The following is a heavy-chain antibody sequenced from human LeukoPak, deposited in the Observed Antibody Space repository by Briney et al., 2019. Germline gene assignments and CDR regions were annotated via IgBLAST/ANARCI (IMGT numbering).Heavy chain of an antibody. V-gene: IGHV3-48*01. Sequence: GGSLRLSCAASGFTLSSYSMNWVRQAPGKGLEWVSYISSSSSTIYYADSVKGRFTISRDNAKNSLYLQMNSLRAEDTAVYYCARADYDFWSGYASSYFDYWGQGTLVTVSS. CDR1: GFTLSSYS. J-gene: IGHJ4*02. CDR2: ISSSSSTI. CDR3: ARADYDFWSGYASSYFDY. D-gene: IGHD3-3*01.